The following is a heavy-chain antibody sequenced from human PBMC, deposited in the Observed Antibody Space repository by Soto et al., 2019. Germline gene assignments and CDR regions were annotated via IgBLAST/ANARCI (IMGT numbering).Heavy chain of an antibody. CDR2: TYYRSRWYN. Sequence: SQTPSLSPALSGVSVSGNSAAWNWSRQSPSRGLEWLGRTYYRSRWYNAYAVSVESRITVTPDTSKNQFSLHLNSVTPEDTAVYYCASEFPYYVSSDSYLDYWGQGTLVTVSS. D-gene: IGHD3-16*01. CDR3: ASEFPYYVSSDSYLDY. J-gene: IGHJ4*02. V-gene: IGHV6-1*01. CDR1: GVSVSGNSAA.